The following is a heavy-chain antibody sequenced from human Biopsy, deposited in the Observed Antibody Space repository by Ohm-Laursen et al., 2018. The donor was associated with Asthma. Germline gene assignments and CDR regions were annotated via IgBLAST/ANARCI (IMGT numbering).Heavy chain of an antibody. Sequence: GSLRLSCAASGFTFGGYAMSWARQAPGKGLEWVSTISPGGRSAHGPDSFRGRFTISRDNSRDTLYLQMRSLRADDTAVYYCVKDTVEDRGGYYTFDVWGQGTKVTVSS. V-gene: IGHV3-23*01. J-gene: IGHJ3*01. CDR2: ISPGGRSA. CDR3: VKDTVEDRGGYYTFDV. CDR1: GFTFGGYA. D-gene: IGHD3-22*01.